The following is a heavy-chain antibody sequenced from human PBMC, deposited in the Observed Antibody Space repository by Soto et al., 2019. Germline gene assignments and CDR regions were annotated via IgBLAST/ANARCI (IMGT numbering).Heavy chain of an antibody. J-gene: IGHJ6*02. D-gene: IGHD5-18*01. CDR3: ARDDVDTAMVGGIVSYNGHGLDV. CDR1: GASISSHY. V-gene: IGHV4-59*11. Sequence: QVQLQESGPGVVKTSETLSLTCTVSGASISSHYWSWIRQPPGKGLEHIGSIHYSGSINYNPSLRRRVTISVDTSKNQFSLRLTSVTAADTAVYYCARDDVDTAMVGGIVSYNGHGLDVWGHGATVTVSS. CDR2: IHYSGSI.